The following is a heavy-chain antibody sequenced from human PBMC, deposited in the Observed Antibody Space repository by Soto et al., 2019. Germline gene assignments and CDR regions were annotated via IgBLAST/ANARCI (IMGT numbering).Heavy chain of an antibody. CDR3: ARQDPGGPYGDYHFDY. Sequence: SETLSLTCTVSGGSISSYYWSWIRQPPGTGLEWIGYIYYSGSTNYNPSLKSRVTISVDTSKNQFSLKLSSVTAADTAVYYCARQDPGGPYGDYHFDYWGQGTLVTVSS. D-gene: IGHD4-17*01. J-gene: IGHJ4*02. V-gene: IGHV4-59*08. CDR1: GGSISSYY. CDR2: IYYSGST.